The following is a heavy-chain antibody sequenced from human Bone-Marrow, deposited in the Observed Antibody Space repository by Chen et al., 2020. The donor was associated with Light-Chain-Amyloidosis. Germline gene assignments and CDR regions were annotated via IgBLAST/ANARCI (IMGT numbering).Heavy chain of an antibody. Sequence: EVQLVESGGGLVQPGGYLRLSCAASGFPFNDYWMNWVRQVPGKGLVWVERIKRDGRATNYADEVKGRFTVSRDNAKNTLYLQMKSLRAEDTAVYYCTRGDCTSTSCFLDFWGQGTLVTVSS. J-gene: IGHJ4*02. CDR3: TRGDCTSTSCFLDF. CDR1: GFPFNDYW. CDR2: IKRDGRAT. D-gene: IGHD2-2*01. V-gene: IGHV3-74*01.